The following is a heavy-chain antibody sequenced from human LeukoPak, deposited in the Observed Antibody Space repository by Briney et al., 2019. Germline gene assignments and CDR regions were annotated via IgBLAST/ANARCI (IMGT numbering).Heavy chain of an antibody. CDR3: ASPSVAGIDY. J-gene: IGHJ4*02. Sequence: PSETLSLTCTVSGGSISSSSYYWGWIRQPPGKGLEWIGSIYYSGGTYYNPSLKSRVTISVDTSNNQFSLKLSSVTAADTAVYYCASPSVAGIDYWGQGTLVTVSS. CDR2: IYYSGGT. CDR1: GGSISSSSYY. D-gene: IGHD6-19*01. V-gene: IGHV4-39*01.